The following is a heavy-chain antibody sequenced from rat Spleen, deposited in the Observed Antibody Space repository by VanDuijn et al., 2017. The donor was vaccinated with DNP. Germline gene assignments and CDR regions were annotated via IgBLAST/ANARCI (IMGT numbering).Heavy chain of an antibody. Sequence: EVQLVESGGGLVQSGRSLKVSCAASGFTFSDYNMAWVRQAPKTGLEWVATTTSDGSRTYFRDSLKGRFTISRDIAKSTLYLQMDSLRSEDTATYYCTRHAYTTDYYYRWYFDFWGPGTMVTVSS. J-gene: IGHJ1*01. D-gene: IGHD1-6*01. V-gene: IGHV5S10*01. CDR2: TTSDGSRT. CDR1: GFTFSDYN. CDR3: TRHAYTTDYYYRWYFDF.